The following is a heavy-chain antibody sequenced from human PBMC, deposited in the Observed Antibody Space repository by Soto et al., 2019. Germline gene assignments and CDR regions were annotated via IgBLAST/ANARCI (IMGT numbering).Heavy chain of an antibody. Sequence: PGGSLRLSCAASGFTFSGSAMHWVRQASGKGLEWVGRIRSKANNYATAYAASVKGRFTISRDDSENTAYLQMNSLKTEDTAVYYCAKQIYGGKSWGQGTLVTVSS. CDR2: IRSKANNYAT. V-gene: IGHV3-73*01. CDR3: AKQIYGGKS. D-gene: IGHD4-17*01. CDR1: GFTFSGSA. J-gene: IGHJ4*02.